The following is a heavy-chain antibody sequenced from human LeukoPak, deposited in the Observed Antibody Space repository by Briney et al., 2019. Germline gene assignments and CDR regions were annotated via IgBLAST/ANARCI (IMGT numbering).Heavy chain of an antibody. CDR2: IKEDGSET. D-gene: IGHD4/OR15-4a*01. V-gene: IGHV3-7*01. J-gene: IGHJ4*02. CDR3: ARRKEVQTTFDY. Sequence: GGSLRLSCAASGFVFSNSWMGWVRLAPGKGLEWVANIKEDGSETYYVDSVKGRLTISRDNAKNSLDLQMNSLRDEDTAVYYCARRKEVQTTFDYWGQGTLVTVSS. CDR1: GFVFSNSW.